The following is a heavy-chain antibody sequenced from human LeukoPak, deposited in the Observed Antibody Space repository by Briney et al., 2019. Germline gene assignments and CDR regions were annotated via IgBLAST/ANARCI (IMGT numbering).Heavy chain of an antibody. CDR1: GGSFSGYY. V-gene: IGHV4-34*01. CDR3: ARRTPRGYYDFWSGYRYYSDY. J-gene: IGHJ4*02. D-gene: IGHD3-3*01. CDR2: INHSGST. Sequence: IPSETLSLTCAVYGGSFSGYYWSWIRQPPGKGLEWLGEINHSGSTNYNPSLKSRVTISVDTSKNQFSLKLSSVTAADTAVYYCARRTPRGYYDFWSGYRYYSDYWGQGTLVTVSS.